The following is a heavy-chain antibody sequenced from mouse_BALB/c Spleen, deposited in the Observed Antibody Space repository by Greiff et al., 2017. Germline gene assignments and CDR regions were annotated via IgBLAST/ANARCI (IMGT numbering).Heavy chain of an antibody. V-gene: IGHV2-9*02. CDR3: AKHRSYDWYFDV. CDR2: IWAGGST. J-gene: IGHJ1*01. D-gene: IGHD1-1*01. Sequence: VMLVESGPGLVAPSQSLSITCTVSGFSLTSYGVHWVRQPPGKGLEWLGVIWAGGSTNYNSALMSRLSISKDNSKSQVFLKMNSLQTDDTAMYYCAKHRSYDWYFDVWGAGTTVTVSS. CDR1: GFSLTSYG.